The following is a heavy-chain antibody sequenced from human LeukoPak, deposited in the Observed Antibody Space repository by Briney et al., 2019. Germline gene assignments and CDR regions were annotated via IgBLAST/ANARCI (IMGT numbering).Heavy chain of an antibody. D-gene: IGHD2-2*01. J-gene: IGHJ4*02. V-gene: IGHV5-51*01. CDR1: GYNFNNYW. CDR2: IYLGDSDI. CDR3: ARRPYCSSTICFGGDLFDY. Sequence: GESLKISCKGSGYNFNNYWIGWVRQVPGKGVEWMGIIYLGDSDIRYSPSFHGQVTISVDKSISTAYLQWSSLKASDTAMYYCARRPYCSSTICFGGDLFDYWGQGTLVTVSS.